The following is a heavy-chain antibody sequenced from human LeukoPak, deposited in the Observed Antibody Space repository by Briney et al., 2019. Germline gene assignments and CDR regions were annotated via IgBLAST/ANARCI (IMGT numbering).Heavy chain of an antibody. CDR2: ISGSGGST. V-gene: IGHV3-23*01. CDR1: GFIFSSYA. CDR3: AKYVWGSYHYFDY. Sequence: GGSLRLSCAASGFIFSSYAMSWVRQAPGKGLEWVSAISGSGGSTYYADSVKGRFTISRDNSKNTLYLQMNSLRAEDTAVYYCAKYVWGSYHYFDYWGQGTLVTVSS. D-gene: IGHD3-16*01. J-gene: IGHJ4*02.